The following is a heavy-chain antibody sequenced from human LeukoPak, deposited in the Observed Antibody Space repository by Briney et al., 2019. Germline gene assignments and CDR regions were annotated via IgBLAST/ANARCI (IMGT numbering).Heavy chain of an antibody. CDR3: SREHAGTTVDY. J-gene: IGHJ4*02. D-gene: IGHD1-1*01. CDR1: GSSINSNYY. Sequence: SETLSLTCTVSGSSINSNYYWGWIRQTPGKGLEWIGSIYHSGSTCYNPSLKSRITISLNTSKNQFSLKLSSVTAADTAVYYCSREHAGTTVDYWGQGTLVTVSS. V-gene: IGHV4-38-2*02. CDR2: IYHSGST.